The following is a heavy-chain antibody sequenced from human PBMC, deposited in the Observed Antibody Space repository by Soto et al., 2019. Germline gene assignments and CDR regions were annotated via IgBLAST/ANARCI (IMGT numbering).Heavy chain of an antibody. Sequence: SETLSLTCAVYGGSFSGYYWSLIRQPPGKGLEWIGEINHSGSTNYNPSLKSRVTISVDTSKNQFSLKLSSVTAADTAVYYCARGLLGYYGSGSYYNWFDPWGQGTLVTVSS. D-gene: IGHD3-10*01. CDR2: INHSGST. J-gene: IGHJ5*02. CDR1: GGSFSGYY. V-gene: IGHV4-34*01. CDR3: ARGLLGYYGSGSYYNWFDP.